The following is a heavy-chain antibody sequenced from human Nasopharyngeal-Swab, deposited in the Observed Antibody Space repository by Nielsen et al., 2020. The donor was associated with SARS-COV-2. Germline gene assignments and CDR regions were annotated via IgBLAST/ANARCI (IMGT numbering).Heavy chain of an antibody. CDR3: ARGGDWTWYFDS. V-gene: IGHV3-15*01. J-gene: IGHJ4*02. CDR1: GFTFSNAW. CDR2: IKSKTDGGTT. D-gene: IGHD1-1*01. Sequence: GGSLRLSCAASGFTFSNAWMSWVRQAPGKGLEWVGRIKSKTDGGTTDYAAPVKGRFTISRDDSKNTLYLQMNSLKTEDTAVYYCARGGDWTWYFDSWGQGTPVTVTS.